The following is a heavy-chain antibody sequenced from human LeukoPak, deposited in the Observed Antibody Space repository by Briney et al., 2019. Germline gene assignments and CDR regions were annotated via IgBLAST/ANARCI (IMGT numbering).Heavy chain of an antibody. CDR2: IYDTGTT. CDR1: GFTVYSNY. J-gene: IGHJ3*02. Sequence: GGSLRLSCAASGFTVYSNYMTWVRQAPGKGLEWVSVIYDTGTTSYADSVKGRFTISRDNSKNTLLLQVNSLRAEDTAIYYCAREGQGRDGYNHGLDIWGQGTMVTVSS. V-gene: IGHV3-53*01. CDR3: AREGQGRDGYNHGLDI. D-gene: IGHD5-24*01.